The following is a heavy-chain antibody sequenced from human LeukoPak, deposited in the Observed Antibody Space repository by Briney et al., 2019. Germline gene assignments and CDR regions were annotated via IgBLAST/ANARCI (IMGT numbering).Heavy chain of an antibody. CDR2: ISPYNGNT. CDR1: GYTLTNYG. V-gene: IGHV1-18*01. D-gene: IGHD3-16*01. Sequence: ASVKVSCKASGYTLTNYGINWVRQAPGQGLEWMGWISPYNGNTNYAQKLQDRVTMTTDTSTSTAYMELRSLRSDDTAVYYCARDHRGSYGLDAFEIWGQGTMVTVSS. CDR3: ARDHRGSYGLDAFEI. J-gene: IGHJ3*02.